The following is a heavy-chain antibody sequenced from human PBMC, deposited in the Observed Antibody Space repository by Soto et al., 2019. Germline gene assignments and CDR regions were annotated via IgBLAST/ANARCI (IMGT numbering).Heavy chain of an antibody. J-gene: IGHJ4*02. D-gene: IGHD1-26*01. CDR1: GGSISSSSYY. CDR3: ARHLKWEPPDDY. CDR2: IYYSGST. V-gene: IGHV4-39*01. Sequence: PSETLSLTCTVSGGSISSSSYYWGWIRQPPGKGLEWIGSIYYSGSTYYNPSLKSRVTISVDTSKNQFSLKLSSVTAADTAVYYCARHLKWEPPDDYWGQGTLVTISS.